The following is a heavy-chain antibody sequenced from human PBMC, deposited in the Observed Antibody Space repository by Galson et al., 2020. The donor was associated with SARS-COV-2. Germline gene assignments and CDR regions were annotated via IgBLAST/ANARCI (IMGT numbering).Heavy chain of an antibody. D-gene: IGHD1-26*01. CDR1: GGSISSSSYY. Sequence: ASETLSLTCTVSGGSISSSSYYWGWVRQPPGKGLEWIGSIYYSGHTYYNPSLKSRVTISVDTSKNQVSLKLTSVTAADTAVYYCARHSNGSHPNFDYWGQGTLVTVSS. CDR3: ARHSNGSHPNFDY. J-gene: IGHJ4*02. CDR2: IYYSGHT. V-gene: IGHV4-39*01.